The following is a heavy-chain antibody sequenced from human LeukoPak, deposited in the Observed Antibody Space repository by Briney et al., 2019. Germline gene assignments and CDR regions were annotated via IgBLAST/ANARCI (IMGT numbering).Heavy chain of an antibody. V-gene: IGHV3-74*01. Sequence: QPGGSLRLSCAPSGFTFISYWIHCVRHPPGKGLVWVSRLSSDGSNTKYADSVKGRFTISRDNAKNTVYLQMNSLRAEDTAMYYCVRSLTGAFDLRGQGTMVTVSS. D-gene: IGHD1-1*01. J-gene: IGHJ3*01. CDR2: LSSDGSNT. CDR3: VRSLTGAFDL. CDR1: GFTFISYW.